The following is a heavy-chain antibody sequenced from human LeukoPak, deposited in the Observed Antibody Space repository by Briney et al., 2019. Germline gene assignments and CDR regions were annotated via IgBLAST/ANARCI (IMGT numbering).Heavy chain of an antibody. CDR2: ISHDGSNK. D-gene: IGHD3-22*01. CDR3: AKDQYYDSSGYYFNWFDP. CDR1: GFTFSSYG. Sequence: GGSLRLSCAASGFTFSSYGMHWVRQAPGKGLEWVAVISHDGSNKYYADSVKGRFTISRDNSKNTLYLQMNSLRAEDTAVYYCAKDQYYDSSGYYFNWFDPWGQGTLVTVSS. V-gene: IGHV3-30*18. J-gene: IGHJ5*02.